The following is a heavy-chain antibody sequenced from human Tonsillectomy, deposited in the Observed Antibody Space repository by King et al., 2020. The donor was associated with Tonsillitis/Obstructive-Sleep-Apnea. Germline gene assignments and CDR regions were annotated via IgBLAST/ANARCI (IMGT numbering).Heavy chain of an antibody. Sequence: TLKESGPTLVKPTQTLTLTCTFSEFSLSTSGVGVAWIRQPPGKALEWLALIYWDDDKYYSPSLKSRLSITKDTSKNQVNLTMTSMDPLDTAAYDCAHTEWQPPGYFDYWGQATLVTVSS. CDR1: EFSLSTSGVG. CDR2: IYWDDDK. CDR3: AHTEWQPPGYFDY. D-gene: IGHD3-3*01. V-gene: IGHV2-5*02. J-gene: IGHJ4*02.